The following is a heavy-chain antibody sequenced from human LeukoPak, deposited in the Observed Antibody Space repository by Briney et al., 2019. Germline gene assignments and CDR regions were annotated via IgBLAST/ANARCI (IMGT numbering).Heavy chain of an antibody. CDR1: GFTVSSIY. CDR2: IYSGGST. V-gene: IGHV3-53*01. D-gene: IGHD1-26*01. Sequence: GGSLRLSCAAPGFTVSSIYMSWVRQAPGKGLEWVSVIYSGGSTYYADSVKGRFTISRDNSKNTLYLQMNSLRAEDTAVYYCARIKSGSYYGGNFDYWGQGTLVTVSS. J-gene: IGHJ4*02. CDR3: ARIKSGSYYGGNFDY.